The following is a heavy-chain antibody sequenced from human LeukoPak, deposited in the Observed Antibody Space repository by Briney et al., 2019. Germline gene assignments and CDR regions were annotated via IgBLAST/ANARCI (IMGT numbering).Heavy chain of an antibody. CDR1: GFTVSKNY. CDR3: ARDSRYYYDSSGYYSDAFDI. Sequence: GGSLRLSCAASGFTVSKNYMNWVRQAPGKGLEWVSVIYSDGTTYYAHSVRGRLTIYRDNSKNTMYLQMNSLRAEDTAVYYCARDSRYYYDSSGYYSDAFDIWGQGTMVTVSS. D-gene: IGHD3-22*01. J-gene: IGHJ3*02. V-gene: IGHV3-53*05. CDR2: IYSDGTT.